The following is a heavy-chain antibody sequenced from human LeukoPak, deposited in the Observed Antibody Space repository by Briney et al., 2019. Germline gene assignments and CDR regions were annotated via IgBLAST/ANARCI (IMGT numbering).Heavy chain of an antibody. D-gene: IGHD3-10*01. V-gene: IGHV3-53*01. CDR1: GFTVSYNY. Sequence: GGSLRLSCAAPGFTVSYNYMSWVRQAPGKGLEWVSTIYRGGSTYYADSVKGRFTISRDNSKNTVYLQMNSPRDEDTAVYYCARGSYGSGNYYIGDAFDMWGQGTMVTVSS. CDR2: IYRGGST. J-gene: IGHJ3*02. CDR3: ARGSYGSGNYYIGDAFDM.